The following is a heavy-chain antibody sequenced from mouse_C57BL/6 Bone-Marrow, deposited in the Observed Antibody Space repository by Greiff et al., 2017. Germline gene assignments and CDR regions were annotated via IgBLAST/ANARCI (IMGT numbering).Heavy chain of an antibody. CDR1: GYTFTDYE. J-gene: IGHJ2*01. Sequence: QVQLKESGAELVRPGASVTLSCKASGYTFTDYEMHWVKQTPVHGLEWIGAIDPETGGTAYNQKFKGKAILTADKSSSTAYMELRSLTSEDSAVYYCTDGYDYFYYWGQGTTLTVSS. CDR2: IDPETGGT. CDR3: TDGYDYFYY. V-gene: IGHV1-15*01. D-gene: IGHD2-2*01.